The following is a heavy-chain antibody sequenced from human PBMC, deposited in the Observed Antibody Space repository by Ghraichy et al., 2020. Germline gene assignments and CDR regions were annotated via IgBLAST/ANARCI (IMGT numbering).Heavy chain of an antibody. CDR1: GGSFSGYY. J-gene: IGHJ5*02. D-gene: IGHD3-10*01. CDR3: ARGLGYYGSGSYPPWFNP. CDR2: INHSGST. Sequence: SQTLSLTCAVYGGSFSGYYWSWIRQPPGKGLEWIGEINHSGSTNYNPSLKSRVTISVDTSKNQFSLKLSSVTAADAAVYYCARGLGYYGSGSYPPWFNPWGQGTLVTVSS. V-gene: IGHV4-34*01.